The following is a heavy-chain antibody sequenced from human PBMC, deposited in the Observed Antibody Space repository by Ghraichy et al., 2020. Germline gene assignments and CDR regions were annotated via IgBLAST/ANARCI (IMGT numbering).Heavy chain of an antibody. Sequence: GGSLRLSCAASGFTFSSYWMHWVRQAPGKGLVWVSRINSDGSSTSYVDSVKGRFTISRDNAKNTLYLQMNSLRAEDTAVYYCASPAALLGMDVWGQGTTVTVSS. CDR1: GFTFSSYW. V-gene: IGHV3-74*01. D-gene: IGHD2-2*01. J-gene: IGHJ6*02. CDR3: ASPAALLGMDV. CDR2: INSDGSST.